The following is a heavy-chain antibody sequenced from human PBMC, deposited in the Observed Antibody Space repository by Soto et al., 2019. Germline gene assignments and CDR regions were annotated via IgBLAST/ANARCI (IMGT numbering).Heavy chain of an antibody. CDR3: ARVPREIILVGMDV. CDR1: GYTFTSYG. J-gene: IGHJ6*02. CDR2: ISGKTAKT. V-gene: IGHV1-18*04. Sequence: QVQLVQSGAEVKKTGASVKVSCKASGYTFTSYGISWVRQAPGQGLEWMGWISGKTAKTNYAQNLQGRVTITTDTSTSTAYMELRSLRSDDTAVYYCARVPREIILVGMDVWGQGTTVTVSS. D-gene: IGHD2-15*01.